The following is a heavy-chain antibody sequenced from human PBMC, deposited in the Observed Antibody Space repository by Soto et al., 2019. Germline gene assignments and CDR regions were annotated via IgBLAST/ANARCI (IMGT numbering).Heavy chain of an antibody. CDR1: GFTFSSYG. J-gene: IGHJ3*02. CDR2: ISYDGSNK. D-gene: IGHD3-3*01. Sequence: QVQLVESGGGVVQPGRSLRLSCAASGFTFSSYGMHWVRQAPGKGLEWVAVISYDGSNKYYADSVKGRFTISRDNSKNPLYLQMNSLRAEDTAVYYCARRFLEWLVAFDIWGQGTMVTVSS. CDR3: ARRFLEWLVAFDI. V-gene: IGHV3-30*03.